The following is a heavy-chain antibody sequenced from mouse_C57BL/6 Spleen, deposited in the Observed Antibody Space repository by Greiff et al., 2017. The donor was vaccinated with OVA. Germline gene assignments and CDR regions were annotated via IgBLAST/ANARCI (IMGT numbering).Heavy chain of an antibody. Sequence: EVQLQQSVAELERPGASVKLSCTASGFNIKNTYMHWVKQRPEQGLEWIGRIDPANGNTKYAPKFQGKATITADTSSNTAYLQLSSLTSEDTAIYYCAREDSSGVRRRYYFDYWGQGTTLTVSS. CDR3: AREDSSGVRRRYYFDY. CDR1: GFNIKNTY. V-gene: IGHV14-3*01. D-gene: IGHD3-2*02. CDR2: IDPANGNT. J-gene: IGHJ2*01.